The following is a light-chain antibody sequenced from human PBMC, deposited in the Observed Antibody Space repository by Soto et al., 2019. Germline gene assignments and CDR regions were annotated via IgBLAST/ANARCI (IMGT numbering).Light chain of an antibody. J-gene: IGKJ3*01. CDR2: DAS. V-gene: IGKV3D-20*01. CDR1: QSVRSSY. CDR3: QQYGSSPLT. Sequence: EIVLTQSPATLSLSPGERATLSCGASQSVRSSYVAWFQQKPGLAPRLLIYDASSRATGIPDRFRGSGSGTDFTLTISRLEPEDFAVYYCQQYGSSPLTFGPGTKVDIK.